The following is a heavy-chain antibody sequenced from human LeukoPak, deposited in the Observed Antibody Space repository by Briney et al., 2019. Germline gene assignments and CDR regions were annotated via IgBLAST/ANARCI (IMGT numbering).Heavy chain of an antibody. CDR1: GFTFSSYG. D-gene: IGHD5-24*01. J-gene: IGHJ4*02. V-gene: IGHV3-30*18. CDR3: AKDREEMAFDY. Sequence: GRSLRLPCAASGFTFSSYGMHWVRQAPGKGLEWVAVISYDGSNKYYADSVKGRFTISRDNSKNTLCLQMNSLRAEDTAVYYCAKDREEMAFDYWGQRTLVTVSS. CDR2: ISYDGSNK.